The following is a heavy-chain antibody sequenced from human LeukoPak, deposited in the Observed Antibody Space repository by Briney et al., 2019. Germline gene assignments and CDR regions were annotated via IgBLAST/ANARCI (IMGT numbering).Heavy chain of an antibody. CDR3: AKSSHRYCSSTSCYATLDY. V-gene: IGHV3-23*01. CDR1: GFTFSSYA. J-gene: IGHJ4*02. D-gene: IGHD2-2*01. CDR2: ISVSGGST. Sequence: GGSLRLSCAASGFTFSSYAMSWVRHAPGKGLEWVSAISVSGGSTYYADSVKGRFTISRDNSKNTLYLQMNSLRAEDTAVYYCAKSSHRYCSSTSCYATLDYWGQGTLVTVSS.